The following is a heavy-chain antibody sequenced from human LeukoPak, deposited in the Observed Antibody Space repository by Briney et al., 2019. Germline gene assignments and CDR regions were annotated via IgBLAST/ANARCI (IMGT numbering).Heavy chain of an antibody. CDR2: ISGSGGTT. D-gene: IGHD4-23*01. CDR1: GFTFSSYG. V-gene: IGHV3-23*01. Sequence: PGGSLRLSCAASGFTFSSYGLSWVRQAPRKGLEWVSVISGSGGTTYYADSVRGRFTISRDNSKNTLYLEMNSLRAEDTAVYYCAKELGGNRPFDYCGQGTLVTVSS. J-gene: IGHJ4*02. CDR3: AKELGGNRPFDY.